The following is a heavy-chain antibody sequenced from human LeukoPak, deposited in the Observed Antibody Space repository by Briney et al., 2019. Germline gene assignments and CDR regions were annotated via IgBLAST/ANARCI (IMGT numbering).Heavy chain of an antibody. J-gene: IGHJ5*02. CDR1: GYTFTDYY. V-gene: IGHV1-2*02. D-gene: IGHD6-13*01. CDR2: INPNSGGT. Sequence: GASVAVSCKSSGYTFTDYYMHWVRQAPGQGLEGMGWINPNSGGTNYAQKFQGRVTMTSDTSISTAYMELTRLRSDDTAIYYCARDTSTSSWYQGWFDPWGQGTLVTVSS. CDR3: ARDTSTSSWYQGWFDP.